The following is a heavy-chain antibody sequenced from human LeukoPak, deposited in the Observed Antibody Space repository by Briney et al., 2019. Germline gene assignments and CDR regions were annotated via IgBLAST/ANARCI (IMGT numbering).Heavy chain of an antibody. CDR1: GGSFSGYY. Sequence: SETLSLTCAVDGGSFSGYYWSWIRQPPGKGLEWIGEINHSGSTNYNPSLKSRVTISVDTSKNQFSLKLSSVTAADTAVYYCARGRSDYVWGSYRMYYFDYWGQGTLVTVSS. J-gene: IGHJ4*02. D-gene: IGHD3-16*02. CDR2: INHSGST. V-gene: IGHV4-34*01. CDR3: ARGRSDYVWGSYRMYYFDY.